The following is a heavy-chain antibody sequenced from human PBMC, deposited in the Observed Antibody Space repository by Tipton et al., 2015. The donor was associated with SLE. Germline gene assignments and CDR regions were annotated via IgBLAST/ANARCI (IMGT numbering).Heavy chain of an antibody. J-gene: IGHJ4*02. D-gene: IGHD1-26*01. CDR2: ITYGGST. CDR1: GASFSSSGYY. CDR3: ARGGGNYYDY. V-gene: IGHV4-39*07. Sequence: TLSLTCTVSGASFSSSGYYWGWVRQSPGRGLEWIATITYGGSTLCNPSLKSRVTMSVETSKNQFSLRVRSVTAADTAVYYCARGGGNYYDYWGQGTLVTVSS.